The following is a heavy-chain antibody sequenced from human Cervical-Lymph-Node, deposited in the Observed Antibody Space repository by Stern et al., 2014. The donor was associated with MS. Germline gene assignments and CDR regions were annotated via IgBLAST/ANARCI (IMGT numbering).Heavy chain of an antibody. CDR3: AREGARGSGSYYQYFGMDV. Sequence: VHLVESGAEVKKPGASVKVSCKASGYTFSSPGISWVRQAPGQGLEWMGWISAYNGNTKYEQKLQGRLTMTTDTSTNTAYMELRSLTFDDTAVYYCAREGARGSGSYYQYFGMDVWGQGTTVTVSS. D-gene: IGHD3-10*01. J-gene: IGHJ6*02. V-gene: IGHV1-18*01. CDR1: GYTFSSPG. CDR2: ISAYNGNT.